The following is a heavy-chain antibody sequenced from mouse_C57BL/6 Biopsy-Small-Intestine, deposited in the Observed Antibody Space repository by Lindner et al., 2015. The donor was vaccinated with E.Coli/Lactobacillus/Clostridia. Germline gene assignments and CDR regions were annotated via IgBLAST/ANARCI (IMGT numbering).Heavy chain of an antibody. D-gene: IGHD2-1*01. V-gene: IGHV3-8*01. CDR3: ARYYGNYWYFDV. Sequence: VQLQESGPGLAKPSQTLSLTCSVTGYSITSDYWNWIRKFPGNKLEYMGYISYSGSTYYNPSLKSRXSPPPITRDTSKNQYYLQLNSVTTEDTATYYCARYYGNYWYFDVWGTGTTVTVSS. CDR1: GYSITSDY. J-gene: IGHJ1*03. CDR2: ISYSGST.